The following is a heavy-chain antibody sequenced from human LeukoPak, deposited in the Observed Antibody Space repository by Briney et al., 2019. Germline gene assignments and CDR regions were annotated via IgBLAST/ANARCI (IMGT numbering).Heavy chain of an antibody. D-gene: IGHD2-21*01. V-gene: IGHV3-48*03. Sequence: GGSLRLSCAASGFTFSSYEMNWVRQAPGKGLEWVSYISSSGSTIYYADSVKGRFTISRDNSKNTLYLQMNSLRAEDTAVYYCAKGLGAFDIWGQGTMVTVSS. CDR3: AKGLGAFDI. J-gene: IGHJ3*02. CDR1: GFTFSSYE. CDR2: ISSSGSTI.